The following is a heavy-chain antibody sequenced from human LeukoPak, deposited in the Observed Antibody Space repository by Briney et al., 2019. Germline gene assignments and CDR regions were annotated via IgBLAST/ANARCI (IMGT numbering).Heavy chain of an antibody. D-gene: IGHD6-13*01. V-gene: IGHV3-23*01. CDR1: GFTFSSYA. Sequence: PGGSLRLSCAASGFTFSSYAMSWVRQAPGKGLEWVSAISGSGGSTYYADSVKGRFTISRDNSKSTLYLQMNSLRAEDTAVYYCAICLPPIAAAGQIDYWGQGTLVTVSS. CDR2: ISGSGGST. J-gene: IGHJ4*02. CDR3: AICLPPIAAAGQIDY.